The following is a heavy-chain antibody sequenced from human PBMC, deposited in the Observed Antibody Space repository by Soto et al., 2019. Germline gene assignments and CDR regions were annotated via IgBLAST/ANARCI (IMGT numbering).Heavy chain of an antibody. CDR2: IIPVLGTP. CDR3: ASSYGTSWYGDY. D-gene: IGHD6-13*01. CDR1: GGTFTNSA. Sequence: QVQLVQSGAAVKKPGSSVKVSCKASGGTFTNSAVTWVRQAPGQGLEWLGGIIPVLGTPNYAPRFEGRVTITADTSTSTADMELSSLRSDDTAVYYCASSYGTSWYGDYGGQGTLVTVSS. V-gene: IGHV1-69*06. J-gene: IGHJ4*02.